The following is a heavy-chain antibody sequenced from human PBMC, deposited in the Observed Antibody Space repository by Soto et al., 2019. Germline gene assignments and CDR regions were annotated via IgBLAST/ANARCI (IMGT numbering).Heavy chain of an antibody. D-gene: IGHD5-12*01. J-gene: IGHJ5*02. Sequence: SETLSLTCTVSGGSISSCGYYWSWIRQHPGKGLEWIGYIYYSGSTYYNPSLKSRVTISVDTSKNQFSLKLSSVTAADTAVYYCARAGGYDLRWFDPWGQGTLVNVSS. V-gene: IGHV4-31*03. CDR1: GGSISSCGYY. CDR3: ARAGGYDLRWFDP. CDR2: IYYSGST.